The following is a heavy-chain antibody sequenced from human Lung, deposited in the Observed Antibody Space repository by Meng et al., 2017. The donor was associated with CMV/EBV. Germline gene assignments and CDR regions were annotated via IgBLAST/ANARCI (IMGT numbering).Heavy chain of an antibody. D-gene: IGHD3-16*01. Sequence: GESLKISCAASGFTFSGYDMNWIRQAPGKGLEWVSYISNSGNTISYADSVKGRFTISRDNAKNSLFLQMNSLRAEDTAIYYCARDAYGVIDSYYFDYWGQGTLVTVSS. CDR1: GFTFSGYD. CDR2: ISNSGNTI. J-gene: IGHJ4*02. CDR3: ARDAYGVIDSYYFDY. V-gene: IGHV3-48*03.